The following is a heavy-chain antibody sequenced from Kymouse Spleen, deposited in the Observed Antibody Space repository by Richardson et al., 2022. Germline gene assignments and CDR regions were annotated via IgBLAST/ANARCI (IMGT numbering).Heavy chain of an antibody. Sequence: QVQLQESGPGLVKPSETLSLTCTVSGGSVSSGSYYWSWIRQPPGKGLEWIGYIYYSGSTNYNPSLKSRVTISVDTSKNQFSLKLSSVTAADTAVYYCAITMVRGVYGMDVWGQGTTVTVSS. CDR1: GGSVSSGSYY. V-gene: IGHV4-61*01. CDR2: IYYSGST. D-gene: IGHD3-10*01. CDR3: AITMVRGVYGMDV. J-gene: IGHJ6*02.